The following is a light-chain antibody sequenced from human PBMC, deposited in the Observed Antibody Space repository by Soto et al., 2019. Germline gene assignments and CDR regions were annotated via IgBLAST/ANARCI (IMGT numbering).Light chain of an antibody. J-gene: IGKJ1*01. V-gene: IGKV1-5*01. CDR2: DAS. Sequence: DIQMTQSPSTLSASVGDRVTITCRASQSISSWLAWYQQKPGKAPKVLIFDASSLESGVPSRFSGSGSATEFTLTISSLQPDDLATYYCQQYNTYPWTFGRGTKVDIK. CDR1: QSISSW. CDR3: QQYNTYPWT.